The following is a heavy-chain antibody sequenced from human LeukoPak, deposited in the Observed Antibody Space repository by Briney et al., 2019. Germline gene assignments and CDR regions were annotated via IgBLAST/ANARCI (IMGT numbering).Heavy chain of an antibody. J-gene: IGHJ3*02. CDR3: ARVRDYGDYYDAFDI. D-gene: IGHD4-17*01. V-gene: IGHV1-46*01. CDR2: INPSGGSP. CDR1: GYTFTNYF. Sequence: GASVKVSCKASGYTFTNYFIHWVRQAPGQGLEWMGIINPSGGSPIYAKTFRGRVTMTRDTSTSTVYMELSSLRSEDTAVYYCARVRDYGDYYDAFDIWGQGTMVTVSS.